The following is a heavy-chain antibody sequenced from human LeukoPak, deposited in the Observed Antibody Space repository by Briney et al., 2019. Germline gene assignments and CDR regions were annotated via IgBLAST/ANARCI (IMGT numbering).Heavy chain of an antibody. CDR3: ASGIAASGTPDH. CDR1: GFTFRDYY. Sequence: GGSLRLSCEASGFTFRDYYMSWIRQAPGKGLEWVSYISTGSSYTNYADSVKGRFTISRDNAKKSLYLQMNSLRAEDTAMYYCASGIAASGTPDHWGQGTLVTVSS. CDR2: ISTGSSYT. V-gene: IGHV3-11*03. D-gene: IGHD6-13*01. J-gene: IGHJ4*02.